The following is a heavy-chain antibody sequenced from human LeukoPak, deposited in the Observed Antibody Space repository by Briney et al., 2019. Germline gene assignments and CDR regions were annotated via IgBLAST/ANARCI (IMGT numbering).Heavy chain of an antibody. J-gene: IGHJ5*01. V-gene: IGHV3-7*03. CDR2: MKHDGSEK. CDR3: ARPTNHAFGS. Sequence: GGSLRLSCAASGFVFSDYWMSWVRQTPGKGLEWVANMKHDGSEKYYVDSVKGRFSISKDTAKSSLHLQMNSLRAEDTAMYYCARPTNHAFGSWGQGTLVTVSS. CDR1: GFVFSDYW.